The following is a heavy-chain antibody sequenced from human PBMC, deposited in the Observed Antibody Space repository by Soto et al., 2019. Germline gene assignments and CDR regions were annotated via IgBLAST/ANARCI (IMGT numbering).Heavy chain of an antibody. Sequence: EVQLVESGGGLVQPGGSLRLSCAASGFTFSSYSMNWVRQAPGKGLGWVSYISSSSSTIYYADYVKGRLTISRDNAKNSLYLQMNSLRDEDTDVYYCAREGTRGGFLNWFDPWGQGTLVNVSS. CDR1: GFTFSSYS. D-gene: IGHD3-10*01. V-gene: IGHV3-48*02. CDR3: AREGTRGGFLNWFDP. CDR2: ISSSSSTI. J-gene: IGHJ5*02.